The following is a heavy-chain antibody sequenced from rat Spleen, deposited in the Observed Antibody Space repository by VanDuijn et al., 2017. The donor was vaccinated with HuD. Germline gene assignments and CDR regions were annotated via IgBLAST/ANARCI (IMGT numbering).Heavy chain of an antibody. CDR3: TRGGNYALDA. J-gene: IGHJ4*01. Sequence: EVQLVESGGGLVQPGRSLKLSCAASGFTFSNYDMAWVRQAPTKGLEWVASISTGGGNTYCRDSVKGRFTVSRDNAQNTLYLQMNSLRSEDTATYYCTRGGNYALDAWGQGASVTVSS. CDR1: GFTFSNYD. CDR2: ISTGGGNT. D-gene: IGHD1-10*01. V-gene: IGHV5S23*01.